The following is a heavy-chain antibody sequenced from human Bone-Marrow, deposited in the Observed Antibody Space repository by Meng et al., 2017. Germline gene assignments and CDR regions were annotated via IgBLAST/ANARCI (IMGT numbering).Heavy chain of an antibody. CDR1: GFTFSSYW. D-gene: IGHD6-19*01. J-gene: IGHJ6*02. V-gene: IGHV3-7*01. CDR3: ARDWFYRQWLARSNYYYGMDV. CDR2: IKQDGSEK. Sequence: GESLKISCAASGFTFSSYWMSWVRQAPGKGLEWVANIKQDGSEKYYVDSVKGRFTISRDNAKNSLYLQMNSLSAEDTAVYYCARDWFYRQWLARSNYYYGMDVWGQGTTVTVSS.